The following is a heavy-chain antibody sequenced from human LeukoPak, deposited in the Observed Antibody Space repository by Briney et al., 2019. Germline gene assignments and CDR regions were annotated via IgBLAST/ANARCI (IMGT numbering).Heavy chain of an antibody. V-gene: IGHV4-59*08. CDR2: IYYSGTT. Sequence: RPSETLSLTCTVSGGSISTFDWSWVRQRPGKGLEWLGYIYYSGTTNYTPSLKSRVTISVDMSKSQSSLNLSSLPAADTALYYCARHGPLYDIWSAQFYFDYWGQGTLVAVSS. D-gene: IGHD3-3*01. CDR3: ARHGPLYDIWSAQFYFDY. J-gene: IGHJ4*02. CDR1: GGSISTFD.